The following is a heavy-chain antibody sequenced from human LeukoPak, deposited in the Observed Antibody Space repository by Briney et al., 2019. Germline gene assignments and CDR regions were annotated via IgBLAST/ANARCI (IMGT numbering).Heavy chain of an antibody. D-gene: IGHD3-22*01. V-gene: IGHV4-59*12. Sequence: PSETLSLTCTVSGGSISSYYWSWIRQPPGKGLEWIGYIYYSGSTNYNPSLKSRVTISVDTSKNQFSLKLSSVTAADTAVYYCARGLLLSSNPHYYDTPVSYYFDYWGQGTLVTVSS. CDR3: ARGLLLSSNPHYYDTPVSYYFDY. CDR1: GGSISSYY. CDR2: IYYSGST. J-gene: IGHJ4*02.